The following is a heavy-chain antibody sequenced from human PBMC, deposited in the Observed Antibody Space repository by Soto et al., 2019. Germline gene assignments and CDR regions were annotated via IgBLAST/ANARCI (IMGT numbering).Heavy chain of an antibody. V-gene: IGHV3-21*06. CDR2: ISSTTNYI. CDR1: GFTFTRYS. CDR3: VRESEGRTAKLAY. J-gene: IGHJ4*02. Sequence: GWSLRLSCAASGFTFTRYSMNWVRQAPGKGLEWVSSISSTTNYIYYGDSMKGRFTISRDNAKNSLYLEMNSLRAEDTAVYYCVRESEGRTAKLAYRGQGSLVTVS. D-gene: IGHD5-12*01.